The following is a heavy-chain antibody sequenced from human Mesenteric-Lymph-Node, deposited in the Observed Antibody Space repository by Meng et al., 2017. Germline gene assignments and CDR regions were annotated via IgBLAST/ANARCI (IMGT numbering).Heavy chain of an antibody. CDR3: ARRYCSSTTCTIDY. CDR2: IKQDGSEK. D-gene: IGHD2-2*01. Sequence: GGSLRLSCAASGFTFSSYWMSWVRQAPGKGLEWVANIKQDGSEKYYVDSVKGRFTISRDNAKNSLYLQMNSLRAEDTAVYYCARRYCSSTTCTIDYWGQGTLVTVSS. V-gene: IGHV3-7*01. CDR1: GFTFSSYW. J-gene: IGHJ4*02.